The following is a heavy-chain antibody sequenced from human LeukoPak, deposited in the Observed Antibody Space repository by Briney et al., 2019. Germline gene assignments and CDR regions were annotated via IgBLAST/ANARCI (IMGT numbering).Heavy chain of an antibody. V-gene: IGHV4-59*01. J-gene: IGHJ4*02. CDR2: IYYSGST. D-gene: IGHD3-10*01. Sequence: SETLSLTCTVSGGSISSYYWSWIRQPPGKGLEWIGHIYYSGSTNYNPSLKSRVTISVGTSKNQFSLKLSSVTAADTAVYYCARSGPMVRGVLLKFFDYWGQGTLVTVSS. CDR3: ARSGPMVRGVLLKFFDY. CDR1: GGSISSYY.